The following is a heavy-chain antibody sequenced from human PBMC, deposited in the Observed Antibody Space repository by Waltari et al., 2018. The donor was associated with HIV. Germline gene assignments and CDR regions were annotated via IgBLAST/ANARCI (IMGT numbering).Heavy chain of an antibody. J-gene: IGHJ4*02. Sequence: FTISRDNAKNSLFLQMNSLRVEDTAVYYCARSPGISATNLIDYWGQGTLVTVSS. V-gene: IGHV3-11*06. D-gene: IGHD2-15*01. CDR3: ARSPGISATNLIDY.